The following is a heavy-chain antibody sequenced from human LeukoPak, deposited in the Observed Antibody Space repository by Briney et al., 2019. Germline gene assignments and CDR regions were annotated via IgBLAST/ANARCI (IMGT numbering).Heavy chain of an antibody. J-gene: IGHJ4*02. V-gene: IGHV3-30*02. CDR2: IRYDGSIK. Sequence: GGSLRLSCGASGFIFSNYGMHWFRQAPGKGLEWVAFIRYDGSIKYYADSVKDRLTMSRDNSKNTLYLQMNGLRVEDTAVYYCAKGSAYYFDYWGQGTLVTVSS. CDR1: GFIFSNYG. CDR3: AKGSAYYFDY.